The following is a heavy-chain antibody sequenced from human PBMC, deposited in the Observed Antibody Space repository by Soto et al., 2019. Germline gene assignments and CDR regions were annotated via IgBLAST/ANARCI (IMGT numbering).Heavy chain of an antibody. J-gene: IGHJ4*02. Sequence: ASVKASWKASGYTFASYYIHWVRQAPGQGLEWMGIINPSVGSTTDAQKFQGRFTMTRDTSTSTVYMELSSLRSEXTAVYYCATRGHDPPFDYWGQGTLVTVSS. CDR2: INPSVGST. CDR3: ATRGHDPPFDY. V-gene: IGHV1-46*01. CDR1: GYTFASYY. D-gene: IGHD1-1*01.